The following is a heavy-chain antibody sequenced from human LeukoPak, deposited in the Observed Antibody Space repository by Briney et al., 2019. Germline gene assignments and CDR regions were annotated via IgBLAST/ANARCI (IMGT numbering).Heavy chain of an antibody. J-gene: IGHJ1*01. V-gene: IGHV3-23*01. Sequence: GGSLRLSCAASGFIFSNYGMNWVRQAPGKGLEWVAAISASGSATSYADSVRGRFTISRDNSKSTTYLQMNSLRAEDTAVYYCALLGAAGREYFQHWGQGTLVTVSS. CDR3: ALLGAAGREYFQH. D-gene: IGHD6-13*01. CDR2: ISASGSAT. CDR1: GFIFSNYG.